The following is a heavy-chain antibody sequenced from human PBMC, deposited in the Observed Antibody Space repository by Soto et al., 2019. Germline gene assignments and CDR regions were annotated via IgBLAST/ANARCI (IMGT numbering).Heavy chain of an antibody. Sequence: GVLLRLSCAASEFNFGNLARTCARQAPGKGLEWVSLITGSGVTTYYADSVKGRFTIARDNSKNTLYLQMNSLRAGDTAMYYCAKAVSGSIRYFDYWGQGTLVTVSS. CDR1: EFNFGNLA. D-gene: IGHD1-26*01. CDR2: ITGSGVTT. J-gene: IGHJ4*02. CDR3: AKAVSGSIRYFDY. V-gene: IGHV3-23*01.